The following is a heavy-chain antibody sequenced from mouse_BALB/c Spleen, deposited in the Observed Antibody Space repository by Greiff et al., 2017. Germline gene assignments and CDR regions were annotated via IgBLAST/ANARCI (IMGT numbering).Heavy chain of an antibody. CDR1: GFTFSSYA. V-gene: IGHV5-6-5*01. Sequence: EVQGVESGGGLVKPGGSLKLSCAASGFTFSSYAMSWVRQTPEKRLEWVASISSGGSTYYPDSVKGRFTISRDNARNILYLQMSSLRSEDTAMYYCARGVTTVVRAMDYWGQGTSVTVSS. CDR2: ISSGGST. D-gene: IGHD1-1*01. J-gene: IGHJ4*01. CDR3: ARGVTTVVRAMDY.